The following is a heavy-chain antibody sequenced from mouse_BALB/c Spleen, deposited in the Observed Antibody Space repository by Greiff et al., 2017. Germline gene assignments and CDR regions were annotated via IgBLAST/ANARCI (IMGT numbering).Heavy chain of an antibody. D-gene: IGHD1-1*01. CDR1: GFTFSSYA. V-gene: IGHV5-6-5*01. CDR3: TRSFITTVVAPSY. CDR2: ISSGGST. Sequence: EVQVVESGGGLVKPGGSLKLSCAASGFTFSSYAMSWVRQTPEKRLEWVASISSGGSTYYPDSVKGRFTISRDNARNTLYLQMSSLKSEDTAMYYCTRSFITTVVAPSYWGQGTTLTVSS. J-gene: IGHJ2*01.